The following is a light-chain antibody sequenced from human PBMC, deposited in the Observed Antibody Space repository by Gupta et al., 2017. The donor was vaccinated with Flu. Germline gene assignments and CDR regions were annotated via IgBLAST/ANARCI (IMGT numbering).Light chain of an antibody. CDR1: QSISNN. Sequence: EIVMTQSPATLSVFPGERATLSCRASQSISNNLAWYQQKPGQAPRLLIHGASTRATGIPARFSGSGSGTEFTLTISSLQSEDFAIYYCQQYSNWPPEYTFGQGTKLEIK. J-gene: IGKJ2*01. V-gene: IGKV3-15*01. CDR3: QQYSNWPPEYT. CDR2: GAS.